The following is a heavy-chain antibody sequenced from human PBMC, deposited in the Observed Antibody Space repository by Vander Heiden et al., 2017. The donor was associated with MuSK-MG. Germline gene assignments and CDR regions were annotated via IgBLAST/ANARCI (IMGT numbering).Heavy chain of an antibody. CDR3: TRDKRYFDWLTDAFDI. J-gene: IGHJ3*02. D-gene: IGHD3-9*01. Sequence: EVQLVESGGGLVKPGRSLRLSCTASGFTFGDYAMSWFRQAPGKGLEWVGFIRSKAYGGTTEYAASVKGRFTISRDDSKSIAYLQMNSLKTEDTAVYYCTRDKRYFDWLTDAFDIWGQGTMVTVSS. CDR1: GFTFGDYA. V-gene: IGHV3-49*05. CDR2: IRSKAYGGTT.